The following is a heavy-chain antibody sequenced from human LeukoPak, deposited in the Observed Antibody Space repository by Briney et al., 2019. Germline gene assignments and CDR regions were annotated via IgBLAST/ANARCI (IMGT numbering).Heavy chain of an antibody. CDR1: GYTFTSYD. CDR2: ISAYNGNT. D-gene: IGHD6-19*01. J-gene: IGHJ5*02. V-gene: IGHV1-18*01. Sequence: GASVKVSCKASGYTFTSYDINWVRQALGQGLEWMGWISAYNGNTHYAQKFQGRVTMTTDTSTSTAYMELRSLRSDDTAVYFCARVFVTPRRGSSGWSSWFDPWGQGTLVTVSS. CDR3: ARVFVTPRRGSSGWSSWFDP.